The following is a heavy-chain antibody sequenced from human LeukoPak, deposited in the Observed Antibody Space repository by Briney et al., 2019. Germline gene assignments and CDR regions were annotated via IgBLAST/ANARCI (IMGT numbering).Heavy chain of an antibody. CDR3: ARDRTRDGYELRENDAFDI. CDR1: GGTFSSYA. J-gene: IGHJ3*02. D-gene: IGHD5-24*01. Sequence: ASVKVSCKASGGTFSSYAISWVRQAPGQGLEWMGGIIPIFGTANYAQKFQGRVTITADESTSTAYMELSSLRSEDTAVYYCARDRTRDGYELRENDAFDIWGQGTMVTVSS. V-gene: IGHV1-69*13. CDR2: IIPIFGTA.